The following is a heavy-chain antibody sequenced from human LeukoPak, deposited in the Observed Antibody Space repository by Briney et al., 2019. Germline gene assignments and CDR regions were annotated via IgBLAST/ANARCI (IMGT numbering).Heavy chain of an antibody. J-gene: IGHJ4*02. V-gene: IGHV4-38-2*01. D-gene: IGHD2-15*01. CDR2: IYHSGST. CDR1: GYSISSGCY. CDR3: ARVGRYCSGGSCFTRYYFDY. Sequence: SETLSLTCAVSGYSISSGCYWGWIRQPPGKGLEWIGSIYHSGSTYYNPSLKSRVTISVDTSKNQFSLKLSSVTAADMAVYYCARVGRYCSGGSCFTRYYFDYWGQGTLVTVSS.